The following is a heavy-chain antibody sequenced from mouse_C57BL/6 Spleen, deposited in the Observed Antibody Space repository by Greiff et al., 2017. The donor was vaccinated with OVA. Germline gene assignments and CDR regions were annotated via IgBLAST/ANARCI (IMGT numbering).Heavy chain of an antibody. Sequence: QVQLQQPGAELVKPGASVKLSCKASGYTFTSYWMHWVKQRPGRGLEWIGRIDPNSGGTKYNEKFKSKATLTVDKPSSTAYMQLSSLTSEDSAVYYCATADYSNYEGSDWYFDVWGTGTTVTVSS. CDR3: ATADYSNYEGSDWYFDV. D-gene: IGHD2-5*01. CDR2: IDPNSGGT. V-gene: IGHV1-72*01. J-gene: IGHJ1*03. CDR1: GYTFTSYW.